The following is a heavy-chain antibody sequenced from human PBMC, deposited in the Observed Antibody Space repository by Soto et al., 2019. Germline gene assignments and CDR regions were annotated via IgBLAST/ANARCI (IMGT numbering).Heavy chain of an antibody. Sequence: SVKVSCKASGITFRRTAVQWMRQALGQRLEWIGRIAVGTGSTTYEQIDPERIANTKDMYKKKAYMEQSGLRAEDKAIYYCAEDDHGDDFWSSYPYYYYSMDVWGQGTPVTVSS. CDR1: GITFRRTA. V-gene: IGHV1-58*01. CDR3: AEDDHGDDFWSSYPYYYYSMDV. D-gene: IGHD3-3*01. CDR2: IAVGTGST. J-gene: IGHJ6*02.